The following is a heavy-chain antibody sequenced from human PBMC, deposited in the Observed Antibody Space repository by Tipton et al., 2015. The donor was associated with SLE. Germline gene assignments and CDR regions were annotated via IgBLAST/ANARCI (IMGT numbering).Heavy chain of an antibody. D-gene: IGHD3-22*01. V-gene: IGHV4-34*01. CDR2: INYSGST. J-gene: IGHJ3*01. Sequence: GLVKPSETLSLTCAVYGGSFSAYYWSWIRQFPGKGLEWIGEINYSGSTKYNPSLKSRVNISVDASKNQFSLKLSFVTAADTAVYYCATSLNYYDSSGPGGWGQGTMVTVSS. CDR3: ATSLNYYDSSGPGG. CDR1: GGSFSAYY.